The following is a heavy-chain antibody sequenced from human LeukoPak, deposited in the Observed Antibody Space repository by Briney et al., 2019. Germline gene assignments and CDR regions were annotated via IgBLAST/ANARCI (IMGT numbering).Heavy chain of an antibody. V-gene: IGHV3-23*01. J-gene: IGHJ6*03. D-gene: IGHD3-3*01. Sequence: GGSLRLSCAASGFTFRSYAMSWVRQAPGKGLEWVSVISGSGDSTYYADSVKGRFTISRDNSKNTLYLQMNSLRAEDTAVYYCARGGDFWSGYSRGYYMDVWGKGTTVTISS. CDR2: ISGSGDST. CDR3: ARGGDFWSGYSRGYYMDV. CDR1: GFTFRSYA.